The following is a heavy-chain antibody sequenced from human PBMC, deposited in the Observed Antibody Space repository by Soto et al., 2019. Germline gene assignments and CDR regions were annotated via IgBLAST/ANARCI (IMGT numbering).Heavy chain of an antibody. D-gene: IGHD3-22*01. Sequence: GGSLRLSCAASGFTFSDYYMSWIRQAPGKGLEWVSYISSSGSTIYYADSVKGRFTISRDNAKNSLYLQMNNLRAEDTAVYYCACDFDYYDTSGDYYGLFDYWGQGTLVTVSS. CDR3: ACDFDYYDTSGDYYGLFDY. CDR2: ISSSGSTI. V-gene: IGHV3-11*01. CDR1: GFTFSDYY. J-gene: IGHJ4*01.